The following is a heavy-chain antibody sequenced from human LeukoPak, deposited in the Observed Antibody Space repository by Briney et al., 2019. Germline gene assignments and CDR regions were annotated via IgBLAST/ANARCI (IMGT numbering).Heavy chain of an antibody. CDR1: GGTFSSYA. J-gene: IGHJ4*02. Sequence: SVKVSCKASGGTFSSYAISWVRQAPGQGLEWMGGIIPIFGTANYAQKFQGRVTITADESTSTAYMELSSLRSEDTAVYYCARAGDSSGYSLGFDYWGQGTLVTVSS. D-gene: IGHD3-22*01. CDR3: ARAGDSSGYSLGFDY. V-gene: IGHV1-69*13. CDR2: IIPIFGTA.